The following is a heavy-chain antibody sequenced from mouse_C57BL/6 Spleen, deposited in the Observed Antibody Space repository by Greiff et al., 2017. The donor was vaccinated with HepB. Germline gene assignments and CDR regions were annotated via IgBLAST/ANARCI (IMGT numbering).Heavy chain of an antibody. CDR3: AKRSSGYNYAMDY. CDR1: GFTFSDYG. J-gene: IGHJ4*01. CDR2: ISSGSSTI. D-gene: IGHD3-2*02. V-gene: IGHV5-17*01. Sequence: VQLQQSGGGLVKPGGSLKLSCAASGFTFSDYGMHWVRQAPEKGLEWVAYISSGSSTIYYADTVKGRFTISRDNAKNTLFLQMTSLRSEDTAMYYCAKRSSGYNYAMDYWGQGTSVTVSS.